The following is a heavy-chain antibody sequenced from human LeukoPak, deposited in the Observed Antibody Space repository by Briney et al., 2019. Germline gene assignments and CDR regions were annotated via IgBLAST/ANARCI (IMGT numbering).Heavy chain of an antibody. CDR2: INPSGGST. CDR1: GYTFTSYY. D-gene: IGHD2-2*01. Sequence: GASVKVSCKASGYTFTSYYMRWVRQAPGQGLEWMGIINPSGGSTSYAQKFQGRVTMTRDTSTSTVYMELSSLRSEDTAVYYCARGPPYCSSTSCYHNWFDPWGQGTLVTVSS. V-gene: IGHV1-46*01. CDR3: ARGPPYCSSTSCYHNWFDP. J-gene: IGHJ5*02.